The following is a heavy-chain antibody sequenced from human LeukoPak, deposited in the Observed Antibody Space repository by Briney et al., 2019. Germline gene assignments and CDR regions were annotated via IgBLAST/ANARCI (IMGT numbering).Heavy chain of an antibody. D-gene: IGHD3-3*01. CDR1: GGSFSGYY. Sequence: SETLSLTCAVYGGSFSGYYWSWIRQPPGKGLEWIGEINHSGSTNYNPSLKSRVTISVDTSKNQFSLKLSSVTAADTAVYYCERGEYDFWSGYPGRWFDPCGQGTLVTVSS. CDR2: INHSGST. V-gene: IGHV4-34*01. CDR3: ERGEYDFWSGYPGRWFDP. J-gene: IGHJ5*02.